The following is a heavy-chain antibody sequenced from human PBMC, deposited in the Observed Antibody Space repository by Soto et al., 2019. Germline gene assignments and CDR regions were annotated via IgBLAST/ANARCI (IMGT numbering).Heavy chain of an antibody. CDR3: ARITSKWLFFDY. D-gene: IGHD3-22*01. V-gene: IGHV3-53*01. CDR2: IYSGGST. Sequence: EVQLVESGGGLIQPGGSLRLSCAASGFTVSSNYMSWVRQAPGKGLEWASVIYSGGSTYYADSVKGRFTISRDNSKNTLYLQMNSLRAEDTAVYYCARITSKWLFFDYWGQGTLVTVSS. CDR1: GFTVSSNY. J-gene: IGHJ4*02.